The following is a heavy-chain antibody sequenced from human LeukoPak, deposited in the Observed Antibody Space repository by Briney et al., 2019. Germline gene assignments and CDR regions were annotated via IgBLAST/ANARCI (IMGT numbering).Heavy chain of an antibody. V-gene: IGHV3-30*01. Sequence: WGSLRLSCAASGFTFSSYSRHWVRQAPGKGLEWVAVISYDGSNKYYADSVNGRFTISRANSQHTMYLQMNRLRAEETDVSYCARGPLPPRGYSSSSPFDYWGPGNLVTVSS. J-gene: IGHJ4*02. CDR2: ISYDGSNK. CDR3: ARGPLPPRGYSSSSPFDY. CDR1: GFTFSSYS. D-gene: IGHD6-6*01.